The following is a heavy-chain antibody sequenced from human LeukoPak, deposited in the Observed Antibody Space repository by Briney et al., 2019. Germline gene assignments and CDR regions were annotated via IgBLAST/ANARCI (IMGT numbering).Heavy chain of an antibody. CDR3: ARGVGTTTGWFDP. D-gene: IGHD1-26*01. CDR2: INHSGST. V-gene: IGHV4-34*01. Sequence: SETLSLTCAVYGGSFSGYYWSWIRQPPGKGLEWIGEINHSGSTNYNPSLKSRVTISVDTSKNQFSLKLSSVTAADTAVYYCARGVGTTTGWFDPWGQGTLVIVSS. J-gene: IGHJ5*02. CDR1: GGSFSGYY.